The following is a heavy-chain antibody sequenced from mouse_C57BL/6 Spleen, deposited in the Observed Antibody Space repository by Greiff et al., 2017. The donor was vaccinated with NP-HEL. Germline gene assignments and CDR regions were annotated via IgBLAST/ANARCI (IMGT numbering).Heavy chain of an antibody. CDR3: ARRLTYGSSLYAMDY. Sequence: SGAELARPGASVKLSCKASGYTFTSYGISWVKQRTGQGLEWIGEIYPRSGNTYYNEKFKGKATLTADKSSSTAYMELRSLTSEDSAVYFCARRLTYGSSLYAMDYWGQGTSVTVSS. D-gene: IGHD1-1*01. J-gene: IGHJ4*01. CDR1: GYTFTSYG. CDR2: IYPRSGNT. V-gene: IGHV1-81*01.